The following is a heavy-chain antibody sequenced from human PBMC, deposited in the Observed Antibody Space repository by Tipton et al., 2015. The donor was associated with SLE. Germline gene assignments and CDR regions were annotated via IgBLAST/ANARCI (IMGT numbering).Heavy chain of an antibody. Sequence: SLRLSCAASGFTFSSSWMHWVRQAPGKGLVWVSRINTDGSSTNYADSVKGRFTISRDNAKNTLYLQMNSLTAEDTAVYYCARALVGVNGAFDIWGQGTTVTVSS. V-gene: IGHV3-74*01. CDR2: INTDGSST. CDR1: GFTFSSSW. CDR3: ARALVGVNGAFDI. J-gene: IGHJ3*02. D-gene: IGHD1-26*01.